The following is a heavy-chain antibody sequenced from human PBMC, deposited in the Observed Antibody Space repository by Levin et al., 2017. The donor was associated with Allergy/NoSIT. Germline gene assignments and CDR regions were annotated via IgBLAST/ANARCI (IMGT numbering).Heavy chain of an antibody. CDR1: GGTFSSYA. CDR2: IIPIFGTA. J-gene: IGHJ5*02. Sequence: ASVKVSCKASGGTFSSYAISWVRQAPGQGLEWMGGIIPIFGTANYAQKFQGRVTITADESTSTAYMELSSLRSEDTAVYYCARDLFWSGDYCWFDPWGQGTLVTVSS. D-gene: IGHD3-3*01. CDR3: ARDLFWSGDYCWFDP. V-gene: IGHV1-69*13.